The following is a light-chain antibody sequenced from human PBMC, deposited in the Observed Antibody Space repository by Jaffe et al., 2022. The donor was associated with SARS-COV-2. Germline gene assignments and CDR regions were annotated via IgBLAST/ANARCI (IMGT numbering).Light chain of an antibody. CDR3: TSHTSSSVM. Sequence: QSALTQPASVSGAPGQSITISCTGTSSDVGGFNYVSWYQQHPGKAPKLMIFAVSNRPSGVSSRFSGSKSGNTASLTISGLQAEDEADYYCTSHTSSSVMFGGGTKLTVL. CDR2: AVS. J-gene: IGLJ3*02. CDR1: SSDVGGFNY. V-gene: IGLV2-14*01.